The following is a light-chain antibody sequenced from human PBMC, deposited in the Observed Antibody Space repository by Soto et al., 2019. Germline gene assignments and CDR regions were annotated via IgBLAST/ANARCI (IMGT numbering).Light chain of an antibody. CDR3: SSYGGNNNVV. Sequence: QSALTQPPSASGSPGQSVTISCTGTSSDVGGYNYVSWYQQHPGKAHKLMIYEVSKRPSGVPDRFSGSKSGKTASLTVSGLQAEDEADYYCSSYGGNNNVVFGGGTKLTVL. J-gene: IGLJ2*01. CDR2: EVS. V-gene: IGLV2-8*01. CDR1: SSDVGGYNY.